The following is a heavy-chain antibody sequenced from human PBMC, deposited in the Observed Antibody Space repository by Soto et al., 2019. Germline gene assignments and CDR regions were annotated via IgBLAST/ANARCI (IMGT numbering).Heavy chain of an antibody. CDR1: GYTFTSCY. CDR3: ARDYAVNTPQGGEYYYGMDV. CDR2: INPYGGST. D-gene: IGHD4-17*01. V-gene: IGHV1-46*01. J-gene: IGHJ6*02. Sequence: ASVKFSCKASGYTFTSCYMHWVRQAPRQGLEWMGIINPYGGSTSYAQKFQGRVTMTRDTSTSTVYMELSSLRSEDTAVYYCARDYAVNTPQGGEYYYGMDVWGQGTTVTVSS.